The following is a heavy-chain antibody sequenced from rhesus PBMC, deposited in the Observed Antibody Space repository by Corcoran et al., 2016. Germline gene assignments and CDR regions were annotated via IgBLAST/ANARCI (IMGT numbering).Heavy chain of an antibody. Sequence: EVLLVASGGGLVQPGGSVRLSCAASGFPCSINGMHWVPQVPCNGLGWMAVSWYGGSKKYYEEAGKNRFTITRDNYKNMLYLQMKNLRVEDMAVYYCVKVGDCGGGVCTFDYWGQGVLVTVSS. CDR3: VKVGDCGGGVCTFDY. CDR2: SWYGGSKK. J-gene: IGHJ4*01. V-gene: IGHV3-54*02. D-gene: IGHD2-8*01. CDR1: GFPCSING.